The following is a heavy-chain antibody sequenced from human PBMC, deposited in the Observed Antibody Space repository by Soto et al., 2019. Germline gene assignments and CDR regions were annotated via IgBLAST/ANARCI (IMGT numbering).Heavy chain of an antibody. CDR3: AKGIVGATTYYYGMDG. Sequence: EVQLLESGGGLVQPGGSLRLSCAASGFTFSSYAMSWVRQAPGKGLEWVSAISGSGASTYYADSVKGRFTISRDNAKNTLYLQMNSLRAEDTAVYYCAKGIVGATTYYYGMDGWGQGTTVTVSS. V-gene: IGHV3-23*01. D-gene: IGHD1-26*01. CDR2: ISGSGAST. J-gene: IGHJ6*02. CDR1: GFTFSSYA.